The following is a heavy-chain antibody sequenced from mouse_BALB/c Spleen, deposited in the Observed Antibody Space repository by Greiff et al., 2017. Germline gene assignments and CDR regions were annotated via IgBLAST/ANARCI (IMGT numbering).Heavy chain of an antibody. CDR1: GYTFTDYA. Sequence: VQLQQSGAELVRPGVSVKISCKGSGYTFTDYAMHWVKQSHAKSLEWIGVISTYYGAASYNQKFKGKATMTVDKSSSTAYMELARLTSEDSAIYYCARGYGNYGDYWGQGTTLTVSS. D-gene: IGHD2-10*02. J-gene: IGHJ2*01. CDR2: ISTYYGAA. V-gene: IGHV1S137*01. CDR3: ARGYGNYGDY.